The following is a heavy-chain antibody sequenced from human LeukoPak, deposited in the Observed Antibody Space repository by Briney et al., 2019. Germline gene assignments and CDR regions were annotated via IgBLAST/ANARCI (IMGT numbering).Heavy chain of an antibody. CDR3: ARDTFYCGGDCYPDY. Sequence: GGSLRLSCAASGFTFSSYSMNWVRQAPGKGLEWVSSISSSSSYIYYADSVKGRFTISRDNAKNSLYLQMNSLRAEDTAVYYCARDTFYCGGDCYPDYWGQGTLVTVSS. V-gene: IGHV3-21*01. CDR2: ISSSSSYI. CDR1: GFTFSSYS. J-gene: IGHJ4*02. D-gene: IGHD2-21*02.